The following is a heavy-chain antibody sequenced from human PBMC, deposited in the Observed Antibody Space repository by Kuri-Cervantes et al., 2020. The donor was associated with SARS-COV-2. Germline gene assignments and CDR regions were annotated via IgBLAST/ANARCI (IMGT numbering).Heavy chain of an antibody. D-gene: IGHD3-3*01. J-gene: IGHJ6*02. V-gene: IGHV1-18*01. CDR3: AREGALTIFGVVTVNYYYYGMDV. CDR2: ISAYNGNT. Sequence: ASAKVSCKASGYTFTSYGISWVRQAPGQGLEWMGWISAYNGNTNYAQKLQGRVTMTTDTSTSTAYMELRSLRSDDTAVYYCAREGALTIFGVVTVNYYYYGMDVWGQGTTVTVSS. CDR1: GYTFTSYG.